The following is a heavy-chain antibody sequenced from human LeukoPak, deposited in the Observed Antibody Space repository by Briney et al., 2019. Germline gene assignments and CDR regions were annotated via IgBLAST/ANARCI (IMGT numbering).Heavy chain of an antibody. CDR1: RFTFSSYS. CDR2: ISGSGGST. CDR3: AKAMSGYYGIDY. J-gene: IGHJ4*02. D-gene: IGHD3-22*01. Sequence: PGGSLRLSCAASRFTFSSYSMNWVRQAPGKGLGWVSTISGSGGSTYYADSVKGRFTISRDNSKNTLYLQMNSLRAEDTAVYYCAKAMSGYYGIDYWGQGTLVTVSS. V-gene: IGHV3-23*01.